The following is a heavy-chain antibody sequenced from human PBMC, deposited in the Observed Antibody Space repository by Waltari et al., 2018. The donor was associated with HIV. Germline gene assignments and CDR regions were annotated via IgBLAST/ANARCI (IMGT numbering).Heavy chain of an antibody. Sequence: VPLLESGGGLVQSGVSLPLSCEAPGFGFCSYALIWDRQGPGKGLEWVAAIGGGGDRSYYVDSVKGRFTISRDNSKNTLSLQMNGLRAEDTAVYYCVKGGGYYDSTGNVPFDYWGQGSLVTVSS. CDR3: VKGGGYYDSTGNVPFDY. CDR1: GFGFCSYA. CDR2: IGGGGDRS. V-gene: IGHV3-23*01. D-gene: IGHD3-3*01. J-gene: IGHJ4*02.